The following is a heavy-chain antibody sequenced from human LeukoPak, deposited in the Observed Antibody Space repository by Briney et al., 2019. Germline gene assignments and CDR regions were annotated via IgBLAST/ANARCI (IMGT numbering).Heavy chain of an antibody. CDR2: IKQDGSEK. D-gene: IGHD3-3*01. J-gene: IGHJ6*02. Sequence: PGGSLRLSCAASGFTFSSYWMSWVRQAPGKGLEWVANIKQDGSEKYYVDSVKGRFTISRDNAKNSLYLQMNSLRAEDTAVYYCARHPYYDFWSGYWYYGMDVRGQGTTVTVSS. CDR1: GFTFSSYW. CDR3: ARHPYYDFWSGYWYYGMDV. V-gene: IGHV3-7*01.